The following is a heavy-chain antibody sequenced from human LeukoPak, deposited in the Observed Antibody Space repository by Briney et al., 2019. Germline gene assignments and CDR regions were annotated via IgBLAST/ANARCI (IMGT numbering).Heavy chain of an antibody. J-gene: IGHJ4*02. CDR1: GYTFTGYY. CDR2: IDPNSGGT. CDR3: ARDRYYGSGSYYNVFDY. V-gene: IGHV1-2*06. D-gene: IGHD3-10*01. Sequence: ASVKVSCKASGYTFTGYYTHWVRQAPGQGPEWMGRIDPNSGGTNYAQKFQGRVTMTRDTSISTAYMELSRLRSDDTAVYYCARDRYYGSGSYYNVFDYWGQGTLVTVSS.